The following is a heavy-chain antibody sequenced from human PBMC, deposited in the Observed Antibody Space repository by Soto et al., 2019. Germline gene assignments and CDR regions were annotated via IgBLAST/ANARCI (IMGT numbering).Heavy chain of an antibody. CDR1: GYTFTSYY. CDR2: INPSGGST. CDR3: ASDRVTIFGGGATYGMDV. V-gene: IGHV1-46*01. Sequence: ASVKVSCKASGYTFTSYYMHWVRQAPGQGLEWMGIINPSGGSTSYAQKFQGRVTMTRDTSTSTVYMELSSLRSEDTAVYYCASDRVTIFGGGATYGMDVWGQGTTVTVSS. D-gene: IGHD3-9*01. J-gene: IGHJ6*02.